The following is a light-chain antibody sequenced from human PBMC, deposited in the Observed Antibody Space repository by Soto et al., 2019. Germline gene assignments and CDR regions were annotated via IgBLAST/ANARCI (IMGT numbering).Light chain of an antibody. CDR2: AAS. J-gene: IGKJ1*01. Sequence: DIQLTQSPSFLSASVGDRVIITCRASQDISSYLAWYQQRPGKVPRFLTHAASTLQSGVPSRFSAAGSGTTFTLTISSLQPEDIATYYCQQLNRFPRTFGQVTKVEV. CDR1: QDISSY. CDR3: QQLNRFPRT. V-gene: IGKV1-9*01.